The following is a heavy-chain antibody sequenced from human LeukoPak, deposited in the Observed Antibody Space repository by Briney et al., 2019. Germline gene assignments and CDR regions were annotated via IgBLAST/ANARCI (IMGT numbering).Heavy chain of an antibody. CDR2: IYYSGST. D-gene: IGHD6-13*01. V-gene: IGHV4-39*01. CDR1: GFTFSSYA. Sequence: GSLRLSCAASGFTFSSYAMSWVRQPPGKGLEWIGSIYYSGSTYYNPSLKSRVTISVDTSKNRFSLNLNSVTAADTAVYYCARLSSSWILDYWGQGTLVTVSS. CDR3: ARLSSSWILDY. J-gene: IGHJ4*02.